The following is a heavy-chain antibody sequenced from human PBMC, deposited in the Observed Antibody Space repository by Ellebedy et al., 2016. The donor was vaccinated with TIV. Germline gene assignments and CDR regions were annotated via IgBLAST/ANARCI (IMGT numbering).Heavy chain of an antibody. V-gene: IGHV3-7*01. Sequence: GESLKISCVASGFSFGSYWMSWVRQAPGKGLEWVANIKQDGSEKYYVDSVKGRFTISRDNAKNSLFLQMNGLRAEDTAVYYCSTDGSYGDYLSPTHAFESWGQGTMVTVSS. J-gene: IGHJ3*02. CDR3: STDGSYGDYLSPTHAFES. CDR2: IKQDGSEK. D-gene: IGHD4-17*01. CDR1: GFSFGSYW.